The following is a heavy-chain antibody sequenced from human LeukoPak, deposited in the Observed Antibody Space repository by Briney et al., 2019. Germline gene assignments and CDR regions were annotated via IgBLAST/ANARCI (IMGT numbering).Heavy chain of an antibody. CDR3: ARMGGTLRAFDI. CDR2: IIPIFGTA. V-gene: IGHV1-69*01. Sequence: GASVKVSCKASGGTFSSYAISWVRQAPGQGLEWMGGIIPIFGTANYAQKFQGRVTITADESTSTAYMELSSLRSEDTAVYYCARMGGTLRAFDIWGQGTMVTVSS. J-gene: IGHJ3*02. D-gene: IGHD3-16*01. CDR1: GGTFSSYA.